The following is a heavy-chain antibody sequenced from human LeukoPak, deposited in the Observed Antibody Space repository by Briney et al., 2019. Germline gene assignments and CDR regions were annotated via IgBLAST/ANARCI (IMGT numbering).Heavy chain of an antibody. J-gene: IGHJ4*02. D-gene: IGHD3/OR15-3a*01. Sequence: SETLSLTCTVSGGSISSYYWSWIGQPPGKRLEYIGYIYYSGSTNYNPSLKSRVTISVDTSKNQFSLKLSSVTAADTAVYYCARSVFWTGYYHFDYWGQGTLVTVSS. V-gene: IGHV4-59*01. CDR2: IYYSGST. CDR1: GGSISSYY. CDR3: ARSVFWTGYYHFDY.